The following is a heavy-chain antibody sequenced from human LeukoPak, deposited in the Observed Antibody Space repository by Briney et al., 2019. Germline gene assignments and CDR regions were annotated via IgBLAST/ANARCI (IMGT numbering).Heavy chain of an antibody. J-gene: IGHJ4*02. Sequence: SETLSLTCTVSGGSVSSGRYYWSWIRQPAGKGLEWIGRIYTRGSTNYNPSLKSRVTISVDTSKNEFSLNLTSVTAADTAVYYCARLYDILTGYYYYFDYWGQGTLATVSS. CDR1: GGSVSSGRYY. V-gene: IGHV4-61*02. D-gene: IGHD3-9*01. CDR3: ARLYDILTGYYYYFDY. CDR2: IYTRGST.